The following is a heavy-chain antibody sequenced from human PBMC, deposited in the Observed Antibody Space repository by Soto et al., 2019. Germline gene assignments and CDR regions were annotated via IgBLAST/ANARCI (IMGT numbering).Heavy chain of an antibody. CDR3: ARPQNDILTDSYTNYFDS. CDR1: GFPFRNYG. CDR2: ISAYNGNT. V-gene: IGHV1-18*01. D-gene: IGHD3-9*01. J-gene: IGHJ4*02. Sequence: QVQLVQSGAEVKKPGASVKVSCKASGFPFRNYGITWLRQVPGQGLEWMGWISAYNGNTVHAQEYEGRLTMTTDTSTSTAYMELRTLRPDDTAVYYCARPQNDILTDSYTNYFDSWGQGTLVTVSS.